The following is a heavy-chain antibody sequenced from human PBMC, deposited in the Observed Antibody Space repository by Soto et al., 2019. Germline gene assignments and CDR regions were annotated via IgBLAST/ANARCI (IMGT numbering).Heavy chain of an antibody. CDR1: GFIFSDYG. J-gene: IGHJ4*02. V-gene: IGHV3-30*03. Sequence: QVEVVQSGGGVVQPGKSVRLSCKASGFIFSDYGVHWARQAPGKGLQWVAFISNNSSHEYYADSVKGRFTISRDNSQNAVDVHLKSLRPEVTAVYYCVPKFDYWGQGTRVNVSP. CDR3: VPKFDY. CDR2: ISNNSSHE.